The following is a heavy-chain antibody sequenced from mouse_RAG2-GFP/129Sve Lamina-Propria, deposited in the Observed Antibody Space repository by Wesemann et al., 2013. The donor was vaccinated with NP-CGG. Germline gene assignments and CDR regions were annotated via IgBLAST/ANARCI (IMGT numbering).Heavy chain of an antibody. J-gene: IGHJ1*01. D-gene: IGHD2-5*01. CDR2: INPSNGGT. Sequence: QVQLQQPGAELVKPGASVKLSCKASGYTFTSYWMHWVKQRPGQGLEWIGEINPSNGGTNYNEKFKSKATLTVDKSSSTAYMQLSSLTSEDSAVYYCTAYSNYYWYFDVWGAGTTVTVSS. V-gene: IGHV1S16*01. CDR3: TAYSNYYWYFDV. CDR1: GYTFTSYW.